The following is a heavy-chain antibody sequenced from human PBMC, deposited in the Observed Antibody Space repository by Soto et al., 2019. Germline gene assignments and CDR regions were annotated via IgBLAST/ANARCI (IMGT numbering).Heavy chain of an antibody. V-gene: IGHV4-59*01. CDR2: ISRGGIS. J-gene: IGHJ5*02. CDR1: GGSIFSDD. CDR3: ARGYWFDP. Sequence: PSETLSLTCTVSGGSIFSDDWTWIRQPPGKGLEWIGYISRGGISRYAPSLKGRVTFSTDTSKNQVSLKLTYVTVADTAVYYCARGYWFDPWGPGTLVTVSS.